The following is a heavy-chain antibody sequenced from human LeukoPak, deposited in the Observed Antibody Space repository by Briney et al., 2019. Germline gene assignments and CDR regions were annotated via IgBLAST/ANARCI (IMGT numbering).Heavy chain of an antibody. V-gene: IGHV3-73*01. CDR2: IRSRANNYAT. Sequence: QSGGSLRLSCAVSGFTFSGSAMHWVRQASGKGLEWVGRIRSRANNYATAYAASVKGRFTISRDDSQNTAYLQMNSLKTEDTAVYYCTKNYYDNSGYYWSWGQGTLVAVSS. CDR3: TKNYYDNSGYYWS. J-gene: IGHJ4*02. CDR1: GFTFSGSA. D-gene: IGHD3-22*01.